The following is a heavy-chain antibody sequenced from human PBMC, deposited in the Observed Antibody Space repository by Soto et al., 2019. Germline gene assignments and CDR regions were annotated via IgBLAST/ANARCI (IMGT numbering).Heavy chain of an antibody. CDR3: ARDWSCDH. J-gene: IGHJ4*02. Sequence: EVQLLESGGGLAQPGGSLRLSCAASGFAFSSYAMTWVRQAPGKGLEWVSAIGDSGITTKYADSVKGRFTISRDNSKNTLYMQMNSLRAGDTALYYCARDWSCDHWGQGTLVTVS. V-gene: IGHV3-23*01. CDR1: GFAFSSYA. CDR2: IGDSGITT.